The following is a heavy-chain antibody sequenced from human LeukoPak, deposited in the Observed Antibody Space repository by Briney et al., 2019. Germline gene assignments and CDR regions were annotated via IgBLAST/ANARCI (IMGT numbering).Heavy chain of an antibody. D-gene: IGHD3-3*01. Sequence: SETLSLTCAVYGGSFSRYYWSWIRQPPGKGLEWIGEINHSGSTNYNPSLKSRVTISVDTSKNQFSLKLSSVTAADTAVYYCARDRRYCDFWRGPPGWFDPWGQGTLVTVSS. V-gene: IGHV4-34*01. CDR2: INHSGST. J-gene: IGHJ5*02. CDR3: ARDRRYCDFWRGPPGWFDP. CDR1: GGSFSRYY.